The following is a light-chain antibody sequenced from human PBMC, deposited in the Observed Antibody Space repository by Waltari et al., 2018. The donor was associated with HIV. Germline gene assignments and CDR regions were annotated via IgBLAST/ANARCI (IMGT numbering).Light chain of an antibody. V-gene: IGLV2-8*01. CDR3: SAYGGSTNLL. CDR1: SSDIGGYTY. CDR2: EVS. J-gene: IGLJ2*01. Sequence: QSALTQPPSASGSPGQSVTISCTGSSSDIGGYTYVSWYQQHPGKAPKRMIYEVSKRPSGVPDRFSGSKSANTASLTVSGLQAEDEADYYCSAYGGSTNLLFGGGTKLTVL.